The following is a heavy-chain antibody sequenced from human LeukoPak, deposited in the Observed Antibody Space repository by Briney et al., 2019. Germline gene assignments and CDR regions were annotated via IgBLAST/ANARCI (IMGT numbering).Heavy chain of an antibody. Sequence: SETLSLTCTVSGDSISSSSYYWGWLRQPPGKGLEWIGSIYYRGTTYYNPSLKSRVTISVDTSKNQFSLKLSSVTAADTAVYYCARDPPELPFDYWGQGTLVTVSS. CDR1: GDSISSSSYY. CDR3: ARDPPELPFDY. V-gene: IGHV4-39*02. CDR2: IYYRGTT. J-gene: IGHJ4*02. D-gene: IGHD1-26*01.